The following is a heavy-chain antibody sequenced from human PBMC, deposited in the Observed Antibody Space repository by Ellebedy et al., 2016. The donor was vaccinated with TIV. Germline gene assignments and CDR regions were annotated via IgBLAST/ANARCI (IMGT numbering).Heavy chain of an antibody. CDR1: GFTFSSYW. Sequence: PGGSLRLSCAASGFTFSSYWMSWVRQAPGKGLEWVANIKQDGSEKYYVDSVKGRFTISRDNAKNSLYLQMNSLRAEDTAVYYCARDSPPDTAMVDYWGQGTLVTVSS. CDR3: ARDSPPDTAMVDY. J-gene: IGHJ4*02. D-gene: IGHD5-18*01. CDR2: IKQDGSEK. V-gene: IGHV3-7*03.